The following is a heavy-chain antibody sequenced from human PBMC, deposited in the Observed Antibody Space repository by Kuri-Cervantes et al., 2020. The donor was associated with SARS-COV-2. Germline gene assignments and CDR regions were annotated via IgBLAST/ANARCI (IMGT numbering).Heavy chain of an antibody. CDR1: GFTFSSCG. V-gene: IGHV3-64*04. Sequence: GGSLRLSCSASGFTFSSCGMHWVRQAPGKGLQYVAVISSNGGNSYYADSVKGRFTISRDTSRDTSKNTLYLQMNSLRAEDTAVYYCAKDMAAAQTLGGMDVWGQGTTVTVSS. D-gene: IGHD6-13*01. CDR3: AKDMAAAQTLGGMDV. J-gene: IGHJ6*02. CDR2: ISSNGGNS.